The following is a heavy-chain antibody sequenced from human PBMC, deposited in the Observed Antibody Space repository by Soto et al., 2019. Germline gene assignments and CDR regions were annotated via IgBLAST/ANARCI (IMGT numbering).Heavy chain of an antibody. V-gene: IGHV5-51*01. D-gene: IGHD5-12*01. Sequence: GESLKISCEGSGYNFNTYWIGWVRQMPGKGLEWMALIYPGDSDTRYSPSFEGQVTLSVDRSISTAYLQWSSLKASDTAIYYCATSTVSYVDIVSSTTRGYFDHWGQGTLFTVSS. CDR2: IYPGDSDT. J-gene: IGHJ4*02. CDR3: ATSTVSYVDIVSSTTRGYFDH. CDR1: GYNFNTYW.